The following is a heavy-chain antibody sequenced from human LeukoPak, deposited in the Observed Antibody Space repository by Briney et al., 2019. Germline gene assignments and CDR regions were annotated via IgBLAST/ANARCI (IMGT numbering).Heavy chain of an antibody. Sequence: SETLSLTCTVSGGSISSSSYYWGWIRQPPGKGLEWIGSIYYSGSTYYNPSLKSRVTISVDTSKNQFSLKLSSVTAADTAVYYCAKGPYSSSWYYPYYYYYYMDVWGKGTTVTISS. V-gene: IGHV4-39*07. J-gene: IGHJ6*03. CDR3: AKGPYSSSWYYPYYYYYYMDV. D-gene: IGHD6-13*01. CDR1: GGSISSSSYY. CDR2: IYYSGST.